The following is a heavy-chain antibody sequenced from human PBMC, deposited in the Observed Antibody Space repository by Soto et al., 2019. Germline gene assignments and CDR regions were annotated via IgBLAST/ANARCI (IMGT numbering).Heavy chain of an antibody. CDR1: GFTFSAYE. V-gene: IGHV3-48*03. J-gene: IGHJ4*02. Sequence: LRLSCAASGFTFSAYEMHWVRQAPGQGLEWVSYISKSGGTTYYADSVKGRFTISRDDAKNPVYLQMSSLRPEDMAVYKCVREGHYYFDYWGQGALVTVSS. CDR2: ISKSGGTT. CDR3: VREGHYYFDY.